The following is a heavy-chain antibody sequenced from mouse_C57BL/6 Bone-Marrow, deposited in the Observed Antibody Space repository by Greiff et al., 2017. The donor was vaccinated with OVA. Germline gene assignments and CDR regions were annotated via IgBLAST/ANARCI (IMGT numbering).Heavy chain of an antibody. J-gene: IGHJ4*01. CDR2: IWTGGGT. V-gene: IGHV2-9-1*01. CDR3: ASLAYYSNFYAMDY. CDR1: GFSLTSYA. Sequence: QVQLKESGPGLVAPSQSLSITCTVSGFSLTSYAISWVRQPPGKGLEWLGVIWTGGGTNYNSALKSRLSISKDNSKSQVFLKMNSLQTDDTARYYCASLAYYSNFYAMDYWGQGTSVTVSS. D-gene: IGHD2-5*01.